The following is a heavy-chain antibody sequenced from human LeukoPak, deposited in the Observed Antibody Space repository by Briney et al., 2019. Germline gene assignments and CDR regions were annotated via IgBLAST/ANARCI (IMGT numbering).Heavy chain of an antibody. CDR2: IHYDGTYT. CDR1: GSTFSTYW. V-gene: IGHV3-74*01. D-gene: IGHD5-18*01. CDR3: ARGAEGHNYGELYS. J-gene: IGHJ4*02. Sequence: PGGSLRLSCAASGSTFSTYWMHWVRQIPGKGLVWLSRIHYDGTYTTYVDSVRGRFTISRDNTKSTLYLQMNSLRADDTAVYYCARGAEGHNYGELYSWGQGTLVTVST.